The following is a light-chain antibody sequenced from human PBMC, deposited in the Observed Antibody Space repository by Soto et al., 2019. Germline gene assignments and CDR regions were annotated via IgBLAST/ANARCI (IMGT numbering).Light chain of an antibody. CDR3: SSYTGSSTYVV. J-gene: IGLJ2*01. CDR1: SSDVGGYNY. CDR2: DVS. Sequence: QSALTQPASVSGSPGQSITISCTGTSSDVGGYNYVSWYQQHPGKAPKLMIYDVSNRPSGGSNRFSGSKSGNTASLTISGLQAEDEADYYCSSYTGSSTYVVFGGGTKLTVL. V-gene: IGLV2-14*01.